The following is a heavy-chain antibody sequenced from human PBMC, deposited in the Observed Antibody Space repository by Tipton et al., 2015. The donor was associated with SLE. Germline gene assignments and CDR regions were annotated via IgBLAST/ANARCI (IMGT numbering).Heavy chain of an antibody. CDR1: GGSISSGAYY. D-gene: IGHD1-14*01. CDR2: IYTSGNT. CDR3: ARNPGY. Sequence: GLVKPSETLSLTCSVSGGSISSGAYYWSWIRQHPGKGLEWIGRIYTSGNTHYNPSLSSRLTISVDTSRNQFSLRLTSVTAADTAVYYCARNPGYWGRGTLVTVSS. V-gene: IGHV4-61*02. J-gene: IGHJ4*02.